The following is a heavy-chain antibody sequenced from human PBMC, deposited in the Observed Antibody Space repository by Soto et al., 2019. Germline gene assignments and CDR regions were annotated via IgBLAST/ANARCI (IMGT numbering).Heavy chain of an antibody. Sequence: GASVKVFFRISGYTFTGDYIHWLRQAPGKGREGMALIDPNDGEAVYAASLKSRVTLTADTSLDKVFREVSSLRSEDTAVYYCASGLQGNMAPAFWGQGTPVTVSS. CDR2: IDPNDGEA. V-gene: IGHV1-69-2*01. CDR3: ASGLQGNMAPAF. J-gene: IGHJ4*02. CDR1: GYTFTGDY. D-gene: IGHD3-10*01.